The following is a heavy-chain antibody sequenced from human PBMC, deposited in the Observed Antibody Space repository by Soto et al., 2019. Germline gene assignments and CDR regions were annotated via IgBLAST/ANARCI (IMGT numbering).Heavy chain of an antibody. J-gene: IGHJ3*02. CDR1: GFSFSDYA. V-gene: IGHV3-23*05. CDR2: ISTSGSST. CDR3: ARVAAFNWNIAFDI. Sequence: EVQLLESGGELVQPGGSLRLSCAASGFSFSDYAMTWVRQAPGKGLEWVALISTSGSSTLYADSMKGRFIISRDNSKNALYLQMNRLGADDTALYYCARVAAFNWNIAFDIWGEGTMVVVSS. D-gene: IGHD1-1*01.